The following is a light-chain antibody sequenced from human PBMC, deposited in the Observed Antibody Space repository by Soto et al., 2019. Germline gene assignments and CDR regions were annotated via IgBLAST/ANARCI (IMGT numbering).Light chain of an antibody. CDR1: QGISSY. Sequence: DIQLTQSPSSLSGSVGDTVTITCRVSQGISSYLNWYRQKPGKVPELLIYSASTLQSGVQSRFRGSGSGTDFSLTISSLKPEEFATYFCQQANSFPSFGQGTRREIK. CDR3: QQANSFPS. CDR2: SAS. J-gene: IGKJ5*01. V-gene: IGKV1-12*02.